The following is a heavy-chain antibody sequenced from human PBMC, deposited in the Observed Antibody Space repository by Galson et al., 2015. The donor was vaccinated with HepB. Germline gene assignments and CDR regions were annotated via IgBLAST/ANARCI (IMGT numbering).Heavy chain of an antibody. CDR1: GYSFTSYW. J-gene: IGHJ3*02. Sequence: QSGAEVKKPGESLRISCKGSGYSFTSYWISWVRQMPGKGLEWMGRIDPSDSYTNYSPSFQGHVTISADKSISTAYLQWSSLKASDTAMYYCARRATAVAGHDAFDIWGQGTMVTVSS. CDR3: ARRATAVAGHDAFDI. CDR2: IDPSDSYT. D-gene: IGHD6-19*01. V-gene: IGHV5-10-1*01.